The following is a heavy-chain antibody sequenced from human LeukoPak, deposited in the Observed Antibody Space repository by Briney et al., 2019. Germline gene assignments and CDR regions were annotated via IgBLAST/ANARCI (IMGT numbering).Heavy chain of an antibody. Sequence: SETLSLTCTVSGGSISSSSYYWGWIRQPPGKGLEWIGSIYYSGSTYYNPSLKSRVTISVDTSKNQFSLKLSFVTAADTAVYYCAREPYYYGSGSHIYGMDVWGQGTTVTVSS. CDR3: AREPYYYGSGSHIYGMDV. CDR2: IYYSGST. D-gene: IGHD3-10*01. V-gene: IGHV4-39*07. J-gene: IGHJ6*02. CDR1: GGSISSSSYY.